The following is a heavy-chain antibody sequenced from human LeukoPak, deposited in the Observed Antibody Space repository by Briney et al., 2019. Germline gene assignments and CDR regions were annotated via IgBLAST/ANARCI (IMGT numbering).Heavy chain of an antibody. Sequence: PSETLSLTCTVSGGSISSGDYYWSWIRQPPGKGLEWIGYSYYSGSTNYNPSLKSRVTISVDTSKNQFSLKLSSVTAADTAVYYCARLSPEWLVLDYWGQGTLVTVSS. CDR1: GGSISSGDYY. CDR2: SYYSGST. V-gene: IGHV4-30-4*01. CDR3: ARLSPEWLVLDY. J-gene: IGHJ4*02. D-gene: IGHD6-19*01.